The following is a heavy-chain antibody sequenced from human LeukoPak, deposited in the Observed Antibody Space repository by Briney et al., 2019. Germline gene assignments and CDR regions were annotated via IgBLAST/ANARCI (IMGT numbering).Heavy chain of an antibody. CDR3: ARARKQVVVTAIYDY. CDR1: GFTFSTFW. D-gene: IGHD2-21*02. CDR2: INHDGSST. J-gene: IGHJ4*02. Sequence: PGGSLRLSCATSGFTFSTFWMHWVRQAPGKGLVWVSRINHDGSSTNYADSVKGRFTISRDNAKNTLHLQMNSLRAEDTAVYYCARARKQVVVTAIYDYWGQGTLVTVSS. V-gene: IGHV3-74*01.